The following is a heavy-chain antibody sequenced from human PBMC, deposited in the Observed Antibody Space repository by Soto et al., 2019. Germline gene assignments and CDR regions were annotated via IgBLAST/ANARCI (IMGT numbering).Heavy chain of an antibody. V-gene: IGHV3-30*18. Sequence: LRLSCVGSGFNFANFGIQWIRQAPGKGLEWVAIISRDGRGEAFADSVKGRFAISKDNSKNTVYLQMTGLRSDDTAVYYCAKEENQNYDVEHWGQGTLVTVSS. CDR3: AKEENQNYDVEH. J-gene: IGHJ1*01. CDR2: ISRDGRGE. CDR1: GFNFANFG. D-gene: IGHD3-3*01.